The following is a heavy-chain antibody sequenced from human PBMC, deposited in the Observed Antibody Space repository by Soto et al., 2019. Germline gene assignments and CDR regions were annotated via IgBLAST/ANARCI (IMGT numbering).Heavy chain of an antibody. Sequence: EVLLVESGGGLVQPGGSLRLSCAASGFTFSDYWMTWDRQAAGKGLERGANIRPDGREKYYVDSVKGRFTISRDNANNSLYLQTTTLRGEDTAVYFCAKDGLRGGTYNGWLDPWGQGTLVSVSS. J-gene: IGHJ5*02. V-gene: IGHV3-7*03. D-gene: IGHD2-15*01. CDR3: AKDGLRGGTYNGWLDP. CDR2: IRPDGREK. CDR1: GFTFSDYW.